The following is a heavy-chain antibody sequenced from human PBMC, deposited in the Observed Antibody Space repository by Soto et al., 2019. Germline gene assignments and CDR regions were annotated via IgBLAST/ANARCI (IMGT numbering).Heavy chain of an antibody. Sequence: ASVKVSCKASGYTFTSYAMHWVRQAPGQRLEWMGWINAGYGNTKYSQKFQGRVTITRDTSASTAYMELSSLRSGDTAVYYCARGSLSGHLDPWGQGTLVTVSS. CDR2: INAGYGNT. CDR1: GYTFTSYA. CDR3: ARGSLSGHLDP. D-gene: IGHD6-25*01. V-gene: IGHV1-3*01. J-gene: IGHJ5*02.